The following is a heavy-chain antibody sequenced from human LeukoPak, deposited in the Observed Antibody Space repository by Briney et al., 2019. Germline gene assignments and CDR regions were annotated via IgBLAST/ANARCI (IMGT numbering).Heavy chain of an antibody. J-gene: IGHJ4*02. CDR3: ARLAPAGYFDY. CDR2: IYYSGST. CDR1: GYSISSGYY. V-gene: IGHV4-38-2*02. D-gene: IGHD3-10*01. Sequence: SETLSLTCTVYGYSISSGYYWGWIRQPPGKGLEWIGSIYYSGSTYYNPSLKSRVTISVDTSKNQFSLKLSSVTAADTAVYYCARLAPAGYFDYWGQGTLVTVSS.